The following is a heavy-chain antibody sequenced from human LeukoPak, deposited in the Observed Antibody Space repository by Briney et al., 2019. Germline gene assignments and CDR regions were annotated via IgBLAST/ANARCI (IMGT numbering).Heavy chain of an antibody. CDR3: AKARASSGFNY. D-gene: IGHD3-22*01. V-gene: IGHV3-23*01. CDR1: GFTFSSYA. J-gene: IGHJ4*02. CDR2: ISGSGGST. Sequence: GGSLRLYCAASGFTFSSYAMSWVRQAPGKGLEWVSAISGSGGSTYYADSVKGRFTISRDNSKNTLYLQMNSLRAEDTAVYYCAKARASSGFNYWGQGTLVTVSS.